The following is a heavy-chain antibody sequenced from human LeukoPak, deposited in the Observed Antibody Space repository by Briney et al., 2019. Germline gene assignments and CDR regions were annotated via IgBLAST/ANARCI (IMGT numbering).Heavy chain of an antibody. CDR2: INRSGST. CDR3: ARHRIWFGESYFDL. J-gene: IGHJ2*01. D-gene: IGHD3-10*01. V-gene: IGHV4-34*01. Sequence: NPSETLSLTCTVYGGSFSGYYWSWIRQPPGKGLEWIGEINRSGSTDYNPSLKSRVTISVDTSKNQFSLKLSSVPAADTAVYYCARHRIWFGESYFDLWGRGTLVTVSS. CDR1: GGSFSGYY.